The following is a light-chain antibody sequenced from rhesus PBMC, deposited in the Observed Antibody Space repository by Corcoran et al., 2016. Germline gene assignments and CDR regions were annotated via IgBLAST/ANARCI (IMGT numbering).Light chain of an antibody. Sequence: DIQMTQSPSSLSASVGDRVTITCRASQGITNDLAWYQQKSGESPKLLIYEASILQSGIPSRFSGNGSGTDFTLTIRSLQSEDSASYYCQHYYSVPLTFGGGTKVEIK. CDR3: QHYYSVPLT. J-gene: IGKJ4*01. CDR1: QGITND. CDR2: EAS. V-gene: IGKV1-25*01.